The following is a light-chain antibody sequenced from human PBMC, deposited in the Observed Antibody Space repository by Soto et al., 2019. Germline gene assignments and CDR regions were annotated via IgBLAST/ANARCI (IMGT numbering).Light chain of an antibody. CDR2: DVS. Sequence: QSALTQPASVSGSPGQSITISCTGTSSDVGGYNYVSWYQRRPGKAPKLMIYDVSNRPSGVSNRFSGSKSGNTASLTISGLQAEDEADYYCSSYTNSSIVFGTRTKVTVL. CDR1: SSDVGGYNY. CDR3: SSYTNSSIV. V-gene: IGLV2-14*01. J-gene: IGLJ1*01.